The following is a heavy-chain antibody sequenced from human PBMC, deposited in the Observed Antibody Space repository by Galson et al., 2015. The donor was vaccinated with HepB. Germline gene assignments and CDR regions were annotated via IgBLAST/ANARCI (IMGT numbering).Heavy chain of an antibody. J-gene: IGHJ4*02. D-gene: IGHD5-24*01. V-gene: IGHV1-18*01. Sequence: SVKVSCKASGYTFSRFSISWLRQAPGQGLEWMGWISGYDGNVNYAQKVQGRPTMTTDTSTSTAHMELRSLRSDDSAMYYCARGGLATIGGPTFDYWGQGTLVPVSS. CDR3: ARGGLATIGGPTFDY. CDR2: ISGYDGNV. CDR1: GYTFSRFS.